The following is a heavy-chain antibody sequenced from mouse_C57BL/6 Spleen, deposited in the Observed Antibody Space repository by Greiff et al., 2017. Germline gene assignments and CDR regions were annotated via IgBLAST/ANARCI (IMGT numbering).Heavy chain of an antibody. D-gene: IGHD2-1*01. Sequence: VQLQQSGPELVKPGASVKMSCKASGYTFTDYNMHWVKQSHGKSLEWIGYINPNNGGTSYNQKFKGKATLTVNKSSSTAYMELRSLTSEDSAVYYCAPIYYDNLYYAMDYWGQGTSVTVSS. CDR3: APIYYDNLYYAMDY. V-gene: IGHV1-22*01. J-gene: IGHJ4*01. CDR2: INPNNGGT. CDR1: GYTFTDYN.